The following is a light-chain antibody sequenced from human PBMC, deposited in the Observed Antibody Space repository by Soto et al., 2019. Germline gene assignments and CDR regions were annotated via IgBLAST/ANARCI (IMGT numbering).Light chain of an antibody. Sequence: QSALTQPPSASRSPGQSVTISCTGTSSDVGGYNDVSWYQQHPGKAPKLMISEVSKRPSGVPDRFSGSKSGNTASLTVSGLQAEDEADYYCCSYAGSNNYVFGTGTKVTVL. CDR2: EVS. J-gene: IGLJ1*01. CDR1: SSDVGGYND. CDR3: CSYAGSNNYV. V-gene: IGLV2-8*02.